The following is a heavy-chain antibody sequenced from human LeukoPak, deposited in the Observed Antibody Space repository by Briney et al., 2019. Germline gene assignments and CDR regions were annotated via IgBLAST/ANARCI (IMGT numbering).Heavy chain of an antibody. J-gene: IGHJ4*02. CDR2: IKQDGSEK. CDR1: GFTFSSYW. D-gene: IGHD5-24*01. CDR3: AGSLGSRDGYKSY. V-gene: IGHV3-7*03. Sequence: GGSLRLSCAASGFTFSSYWTSWVRQAPGKGLEWVASIKQDGSEKYYVDSVKGRFTISRDNAKNSLYLQMNSLRAEDTAVYYCAGSLGSRDGYKSYWGQGTLVTVSS.